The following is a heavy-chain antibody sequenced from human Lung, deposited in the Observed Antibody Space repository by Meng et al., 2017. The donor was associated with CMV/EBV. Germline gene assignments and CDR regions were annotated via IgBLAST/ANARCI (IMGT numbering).Heavy chain of an antibody. CDR2: IYYSGST. J-gene: IGHJ4*02. Sequence: VHLQWSGPGRVKPSQTRPLTCTVSGGSISSGDYYWSWIRQPPGKGLEWIGYIYYSGSTYYNPSLKSRVTISVDTSKNQFSLKLSSVTAADTAVYYCARDRTTGRYFDYWGQGTLVTVPS. V-gene: IGHV4-30-4*01. D-gene: IGHD4-11*01. CDR3: ARDRTTGRYFDY. CDR1: GGSISSGDYY.